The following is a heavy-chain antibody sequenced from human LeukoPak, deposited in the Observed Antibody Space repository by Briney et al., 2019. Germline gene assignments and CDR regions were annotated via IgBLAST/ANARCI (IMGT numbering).Heavy chain of an antibody. CDR1: GGSISSGSYY. CDR2: IYTSGST. CDR3: AALAAANPYYYYGMDV. J-gene: IGHJ6*02. Sequence: SQTLSLTCTVSGGSISSGSYYWNWIRQPAGKGLEWIGRIYTSGSTNYNPSLKSRVTISVDTSKNQFSLKLSSVTAADTAVYYCAALAAANPYYYYGMDVWPQGTTVTVSS. V-gene: IGHV4-61*02. D-gene: IGHD6-13*01.